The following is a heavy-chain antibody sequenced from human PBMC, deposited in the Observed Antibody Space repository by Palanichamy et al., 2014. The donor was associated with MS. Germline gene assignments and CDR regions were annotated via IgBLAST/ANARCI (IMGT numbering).Heavy chain of an antibody. Sequence: QLQLRESGPGLVTPSRPCPSPALSLVAPSAVVITTGDGSASPRKGLEWIGSIHYSGSTYDNPSRKSRVTMSVDTSKNQFSLKLSSVTAADTAMYHCARLTHDRSGYYWFDPWGQGTLVTVSS. J-gene: IGHJ5*02. D-gene: IGHD3-3*01. V-gene: IGHV4-39*01. CDR1: VAPSAVVITT. CDR3: ARLTHDRSGYYWFDP. CDR2: IHYSGST.